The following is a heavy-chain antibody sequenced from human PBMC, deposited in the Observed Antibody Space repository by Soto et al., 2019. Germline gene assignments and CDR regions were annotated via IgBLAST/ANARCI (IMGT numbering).Heavy chain of an antibody. D-gene: IGHD2-21*01. CDR3: ARLYSRGAFDI. CDR2: IIPILGIA. V-gene: IGHV1-69*02. CDR1: GGTFSSYT. J-gene: IGHJ3*02. Sequence: QVQLVQSGAEVKKPGSSVKVSCKASGGTFSSYTISWVRQAPGQGLEWMGRIIPILGIANYAQKFQGRVTITADKSTSTAYMELSSLRSEDTAVYYCARLYSRGAFDIWGQGTMVTVSS.